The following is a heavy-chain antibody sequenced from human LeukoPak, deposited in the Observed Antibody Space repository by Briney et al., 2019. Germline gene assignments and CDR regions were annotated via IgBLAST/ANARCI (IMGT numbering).Heavy chain of an antibody. CDR2: IIPIFGTA. CDR1: GGTFSSYA. CDR3: ARGVNWKPYYYYYYMDV. J-gene: IGHJ6*03. Sequence: KISCKASGGTFSSYAISWVRQAPGQGLEWMGRIIPIFGTANYAQKFQGRVTITTDESTSTAYMELSSLRSEDTAVYYCARGVNWKPYYYYYYMDVWGKGTTVTVSS. V-gene: IGHV1-69*05. D-gene: IGHD1-20*01.